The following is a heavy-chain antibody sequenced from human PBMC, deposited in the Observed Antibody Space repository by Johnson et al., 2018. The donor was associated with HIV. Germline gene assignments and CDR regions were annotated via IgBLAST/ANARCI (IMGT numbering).Heavy chain of an antibody. D-gene: IGHD6-13*01. CDR1: GFTFSNAW. V-gene: IGHV3-30*02. J-gene: IGHJ3*02. Sequence: QVQLVEYGGDLIQPGGSLRLSCAASGFTFSNAWMSWVRQAPGKGLEWVAFIRYDGSNKYYADSVKGRFTISRDNARNSLYLQMNSLRAEDTALYYCARGKGAAVGLDAFDIWGQGTMVTVSS. CDR3: ARGKGAAVGLDAFDI. CDR2: IRYDGSNK.